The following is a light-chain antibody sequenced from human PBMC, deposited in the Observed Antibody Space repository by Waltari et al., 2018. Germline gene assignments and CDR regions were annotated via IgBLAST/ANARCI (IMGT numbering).Light chain of an antibody. J-gene: IGKJ5*01. Sequence: EIVMTQSPATLSVSPGERAALSCRASQTINSHLALYQLKPGQAPRPLMYRASTRATGIPARFSGSGSETEFTLTISSLQSEDFAVYSCQQYNNWPITFGQGTRLEIK. V-gene: IGKV3-15*01. CDR1: QTINSH. CDR2: RAS. CDR3: QQYNNWPIT.